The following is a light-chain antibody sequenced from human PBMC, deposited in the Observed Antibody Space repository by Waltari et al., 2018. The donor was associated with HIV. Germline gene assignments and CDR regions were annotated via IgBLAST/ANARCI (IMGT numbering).Light chain of an antibody. CDR3: SSFTGVNTDVI. V-gene: IGLV2-8*01. CDR1: SNDVGAYNF. CDR2: EVS. J-gene: IGLJ2*01. Sequence: QSALTQPPYASGSPGQSVTISCTGTSNDVGAYNFVSWYQHHPGKAPKLIIYEVSKRPSGVPDRFSASKSANTASLTVSGLQTEDEADYYCSSFTGVNTDVIFGGGTRLTVL.